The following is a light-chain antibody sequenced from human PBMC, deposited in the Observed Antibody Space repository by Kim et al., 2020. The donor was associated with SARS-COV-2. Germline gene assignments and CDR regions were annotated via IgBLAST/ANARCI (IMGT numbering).Light chain of an antibody. J-gene: IGLJ2*01. Sequence: VSPGQTASSTGSGDEWGDKYACWYQQKPGQSPVLVIYQHNKRPSGIPERFSGSNSGNTATLTISGTQAMDEADYYCQAWDSSTVVFGGGTQLTVL. CDR2: QHN. V-gene: IGLV3-1*01. CDR1: EWGDKY. CDR3: QAWDSSTVV.